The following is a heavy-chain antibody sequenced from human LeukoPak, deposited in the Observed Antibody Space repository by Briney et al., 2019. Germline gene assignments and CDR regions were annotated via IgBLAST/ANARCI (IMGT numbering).Heavy chain of an antibody. D-gene: IGHD2/OR15-2a*01. J-gene: IGHJ6*02. CDR1: GGSISSGGYY. Sequence: SETLSLTCTVSGGSISSGGYYWSWIRQHPGKGLEWIGYIYYSGSTYYNPSLKSRVTISLDTSKNRFSLNLSSVTAADTAVYYCARRSTSFNYAMDVWGQGTTVTVSS. V-gene: IGHV4-31*03. CDR2: IYYSGST. CDR3: ARRSTSFNYAMDV.